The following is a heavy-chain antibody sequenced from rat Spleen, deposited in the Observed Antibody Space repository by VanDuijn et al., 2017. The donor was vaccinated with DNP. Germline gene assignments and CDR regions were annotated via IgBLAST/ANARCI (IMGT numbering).Heavy chain of an antibody. V-gene: IGHV5-20*01. Sequence: EVQLVESGGGLVQPGRSLKLSCAASGFTFSDYYMAWVRQAPTKGLEWVSYITYDGGNTYYRDSVKGRFTISRDNAKSTLYLQMNSLRSEDMATYYCATLTTEGIVRIPWFAYWGQGTLVTVSS. J-gene: IGHJ3*01. D-gene: IGHD1-11*01. CDR3: ATLTTEGIVRIPWFAY. CDR2: ITYDGGNT. CDR1: GFTFSDYY.